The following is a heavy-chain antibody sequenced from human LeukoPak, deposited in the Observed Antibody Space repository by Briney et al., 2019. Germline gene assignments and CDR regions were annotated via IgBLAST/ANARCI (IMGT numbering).Heavy chain of an antibody. CDR3: ATPKADYYPFDY. Sequence: PGGSLRLSYAASGFTFSTYDMHWVRQAPGKGLEWLAFIRYDGSYQYYADSVNGRFTISRDNSKNTLYLQMNSLRPEDTAVYYCATPKADYYPFDYWGQGTLVTVSS. CDR1: GFTFSTYD. D-gene: IGHD3-22*01. V-gene: IGHV3-30*02. CDR2: IRYDGSYQ. J-gene: IGHJ4*02.